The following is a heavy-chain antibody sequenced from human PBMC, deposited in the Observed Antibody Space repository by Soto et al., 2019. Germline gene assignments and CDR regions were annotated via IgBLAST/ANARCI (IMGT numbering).Heavy chain of an antibody. J-gene: IGHJ4*02. CDR2: ISYDGNNK. CDR3: ARGPSSLTRFDF. V-gene: IGHV3-30-3*01. D-gene: IGHD2-2*01. CDR1: GFTFSSYA. Sequence: GSLLPSCAASGFTFSSYAMHGVRQAPGKGLDWVAVISYDGNNKYYADSVKGRFTISRDNSKNTLYLQMNSLRAEDTAVYYCARGPSSLTRFDFWGQGTLVTVSS.